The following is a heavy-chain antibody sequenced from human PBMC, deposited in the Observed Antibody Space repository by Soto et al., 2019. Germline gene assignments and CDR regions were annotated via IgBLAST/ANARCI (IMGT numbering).Heavy chain of an antibody. CDR2: IDPSDSQT. CDR3: ARQIYDSDTGPNFQYYFDS. D-gene: IGHD3-22*01. Sequence: GESLKISCKGSGYSFAGYWITWVRQKPGKGLEWMGRIDPSDSQTYYSPSFRGHVTISATKSIATVFLQWSSLRASDTAMYYCARQIYDSDTGPNFQYYFDSWGQGTPVTVSS. CDR1: GYSFAGYW. V-gene: IGHV5-10-1*01. J-gene: IGHJ4*02.